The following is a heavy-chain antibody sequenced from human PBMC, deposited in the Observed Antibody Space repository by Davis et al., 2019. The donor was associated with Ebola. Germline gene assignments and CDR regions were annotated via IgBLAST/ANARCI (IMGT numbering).Heavy chain of an antibody. V-gene: IGHV4-34*01. CDR3: ARALCSGGSCYPYLDY. CDR1: DGSFSGYY. D-gene: IGHD2-15*01. Sequence: SQTLSLTCAVYDGSFSGYYWSWIRQSPGKGLEWIGEISHSGNTNYNPSLKSRVTISVDTSKNQFSLNLISVTAADTAVYYCARALCSGGSCYPYLDYWGQGTLVTVSS. J-gene: IGHJ4*02. CDR2: ISHSGNT.